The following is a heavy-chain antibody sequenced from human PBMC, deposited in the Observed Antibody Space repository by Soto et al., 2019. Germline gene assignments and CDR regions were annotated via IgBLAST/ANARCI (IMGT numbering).Heavy chain of an antibody. CDR1: GGSISTGGYY. J-gene: IGHJ4*02. CDR2: IYYSGST. V-gene: IGHV4-31*03. D-gene: IGHD4-17*01. CDR3: ARGLSVTRFDN. Sequence: QVQLQESGPGLVKPSQTLSLTCTVSGGSISTGGYYWTWIRRHPGKGLEWIGYIYYSGSTYYNPSLKSRVTISVDTSKNQFSLKLSSVTAADTAVYYCARGLSVTRFDNWGQGTLVTVSS.